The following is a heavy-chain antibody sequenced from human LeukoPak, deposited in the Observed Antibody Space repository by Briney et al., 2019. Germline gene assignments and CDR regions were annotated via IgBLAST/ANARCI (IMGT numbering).Heavy chain of an antibody. CDR3: AKGSLYYYDSRGYSHFDY. CDR1: GFTFSSYA. J-gene: IGHJ4*02. V-gene: IGHV3-23*01. D-gene: IGHD3-22*01. Sequence: GGSLRLSCAASGFTFSSYAMSWVRQAPGKGLEWVSAISGSGGSTYYADSVKGRFTISRDNSKNTLYLQMNSLRAEDTAVYYCAKGSLYYYDSRGYSHFDYWGQGTLDTVSS. CDR2: ISGSGGST.